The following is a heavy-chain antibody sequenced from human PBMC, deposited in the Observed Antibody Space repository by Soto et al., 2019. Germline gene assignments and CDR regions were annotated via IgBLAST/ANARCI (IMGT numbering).Heavy chain of an antibody. D-gene: IGHD3-3*01. J-gene: IGHJ4*02. CDR1: GFAFSTCA. CDR2: ISYDGSNK. Sequence: QVQLVESGGGVVQPGRSLRLSCAASGFAFSTCAMHWVRQAPGKGLEWVALISYDGSNKYYADSVKGRFTISRDNSKNTRYLQMNSLRAEDTAVYYCVRDKRDLRFLEWSYYFDYWGQGTLVTVSS. V-gene: IGHV3-30-3*01. CDR3: VRDKRDLRFLEWSYYFDY.